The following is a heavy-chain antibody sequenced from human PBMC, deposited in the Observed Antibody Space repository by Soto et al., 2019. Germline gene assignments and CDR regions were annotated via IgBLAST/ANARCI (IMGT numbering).Heavy chain of an antibody. Sequence: PSETLSLTCTVSGGSISSSSYYWGWIRQPPGKGLEWIGSIYYSGSTYYNPSLKSRVTISVDTSKNQFSLKLSSVTAADTAVYYCARLPFSTEVLGLEAPPFDYWGQGTLVTVSS. V-gene: IGHV4-39*01. CDR3: ARLPFSTEVLGLEAPPFDY. D-gene: IGHD1-1*01. CDR2: IYYSGST. CDR1: GGSISSSSYY. J-gene: IGHJ4*02.